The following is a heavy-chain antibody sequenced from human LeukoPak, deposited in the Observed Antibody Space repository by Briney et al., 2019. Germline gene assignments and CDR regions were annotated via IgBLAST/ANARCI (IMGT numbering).Heavy chain of an antibody. CDR3: ARDPYDFWSGYCDY. Sequence: GGSLRLSCGSSGFTFSSYWMHWVRQAPGKGLVWVSRINSDGSSTSYADSVKGRFTISRHNAKNTLYLQMNSLRAEDMAVYYCARDPYDFWSGYCDYWGQGTLVTVSS. V-gene: IGHV3-74*01. D-gene: IGHD3-3*01. CDR2: INSDGSST. J-gene: IGHJ4*02. CDR1: GFTFSSYW.